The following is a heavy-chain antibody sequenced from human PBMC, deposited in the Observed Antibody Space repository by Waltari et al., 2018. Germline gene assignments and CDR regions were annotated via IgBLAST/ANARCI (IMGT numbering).Heavy chain of an antibody. D-gene: IGHD1-26*01. J-gene: IGHJ4*02. V-gene: IGHV1-8*03. CDR3: ARAIVGAKGSVGY. Sequence: QVQLVQPGAEVKKTGASVKVSCKAAGYTFTSYDINRVRRATGQGLEWMGWMNPNSGNTGYAQKFQGRVTITRNTSISTAYMELSSLRSEDTAVYYCARAIVGAKGSVGYWGQGTLVTVSS. CDR1: GYTFTSYD. CDR2: MNPNSGNT.